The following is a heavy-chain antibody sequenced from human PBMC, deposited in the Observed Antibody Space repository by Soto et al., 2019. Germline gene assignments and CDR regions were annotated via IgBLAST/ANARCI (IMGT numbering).Heavy chain of an antibody. CDR3: ARGNHRWLQLWYFDL. D-gene: IGHD5-12*01. CDR2: IIPIFGTA. J-gene: IGHJ2*01. CDR1: GGTFSSYT. V-gene: IGHV1-69*12. Sequence: QVKLVQSGAEVKKPGSSVTVSCKASGGTFSSYTISWVRQAPGQGLEWMGGIIPIFGTANYAQKFQGRVTITAAESTSTAYMELSSLRSEDTAVYYCARGNHRWLQLWYFDLWGRGTLVTVSS.